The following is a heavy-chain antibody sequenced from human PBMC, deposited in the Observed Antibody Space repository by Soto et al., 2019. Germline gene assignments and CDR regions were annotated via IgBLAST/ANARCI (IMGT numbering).Heavy chain of an antibody. J-gene: IGHJ5*02. CDR2: INAGNGNT. CDR1: GYTFTDYA. D-gene: IGHD5-12*01. Sequence: QVQLVQSEAEVKEPGASVKVSCKASGYTFTDYAPQWVRQAPGQSLEWMGWINAGNGNTKYSQKFLGRVTFTRDTSASTAYMEMSSLTYEDTAVFYCARARLDGNGYTWSWFDPWGQGVLVTVSS. CDR3: ARARLDGNGYTWSWFDP. V-gene: IGHV1-3*01.